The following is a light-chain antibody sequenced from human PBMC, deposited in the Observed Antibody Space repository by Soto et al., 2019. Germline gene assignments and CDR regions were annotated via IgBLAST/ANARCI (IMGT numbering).Light chain of an antibody. CDR2: DVT. Sequence: QSVLTQPASVSGSPGQSISISCTGTSSDVGGYNYVSWYQQHPGKAPKLMIYDVTNRPSGISSRFSGSKSANTASLTISGLQAEDEADYYCSSYTRSSTVVVGGGTKLTVL. V-gene: IGLV2-14*01. J-gene: IGLJ2*01. CDR1: SSDVGGYNY. CDR3: SSYTRSSTVV.